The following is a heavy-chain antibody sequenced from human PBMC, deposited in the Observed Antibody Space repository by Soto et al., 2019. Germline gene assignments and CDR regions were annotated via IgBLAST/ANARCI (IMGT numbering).Heavy chain of an antibody. CDR1: GYTFTSDD. V-gene: IGHV1-8*01. J-gene: IGHJ5*02. D-gene: IGHD1-26*01. CDR2: MNPNSGNT. Sequence: QVQLVQSGAEVKKPGASVKVSCKASGYTFTSDDINWVRQATGQGLEYLGWMNPNSGNTGYVKKFQGRVTMTRDTSMSTAYMELSSLRSEDTTVYYCARGIKYGSYSRWFDPWGQGTLVTVSS. CDR3: ARGIKYGSYSRWFDP.